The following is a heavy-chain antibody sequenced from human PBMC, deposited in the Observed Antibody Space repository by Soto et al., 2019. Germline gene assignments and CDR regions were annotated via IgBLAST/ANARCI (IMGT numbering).Heavy chain of an antibody. CDR1: GFTFSSYA. D-gene: IGHD2-2*01. CDR3: ARDSAVPAATLYYYYGMDV. CDR2: ISYDGSNK. V-gene: IGHV3-30-3*01. J-gene: IGHJ6*02. Sequence: QVQLVESGGGVVQPGRSLRLSCAASGFTFSSYAMHWVRQAPGKGLEWVAVISYDGSNKHYADSVKGRFTISRDNSKNTLYLQMNSLRAEDTAVYYCARDSAVPAATLYYYYGMDVWGQGTTVTVSS.